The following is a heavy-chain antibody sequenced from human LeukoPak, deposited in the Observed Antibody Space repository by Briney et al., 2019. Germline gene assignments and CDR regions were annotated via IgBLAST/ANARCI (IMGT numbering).Heavy chain of an antibody. CDR1: GGSISSSSYY. CDR2: IYYSGST. V-gene: IGHV4-31*03. J-gene: IGHJ6*02. D-gene: IGHD2-8*01. CDR3: ARDAPNIGMDV. Sequence: SETLSLTCTVSGGSISSSSYYWGWIRQPPGKGLEWIGYIYYSGSTYYNPSLKSRVTISVDTSKNQFSLKLSSVTAADTAVYYCARDAPNIGMDVWGQGTTVTVSS.